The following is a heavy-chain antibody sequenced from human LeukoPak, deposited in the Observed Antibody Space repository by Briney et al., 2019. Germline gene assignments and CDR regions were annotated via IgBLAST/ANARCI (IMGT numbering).Heavy chain of an antibody. D-gene: IGHD2-15*01. Sequence: SETLSLPCTVSGGSISRDYGSWIRQPAGKGLEWIGRIYASGSTNYNPSLRSRITMSVDTSKNQFSLKLRSVTAADTAVYYCARGAGETATYYFDYRGRGTLVSVSS. CDR1: GGSISRDY. J-gene: IGHJ4*02. CDR2: IYASGST. CDR3: ARGAGETATYYFDY. V-gene: IGHV4-4*07.